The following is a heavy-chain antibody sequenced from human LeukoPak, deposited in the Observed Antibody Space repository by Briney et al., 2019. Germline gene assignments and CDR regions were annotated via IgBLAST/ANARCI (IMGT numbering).Heavy chain of an antibody. CDR3: ARVRSGLHMDV. V-gene: IGHV3-48*03. CDR1: GFXFSSYE. D-gene: IGHD2-15*01. J-gene: IGHJ6*02. CDR2: ISSRGTTI. Sequence: GGSLRLSCAVSGFXFSSYEMNWVRPAPGKGLEWVSYISSRGTTIYYVDSVKGRFTISRDNAKNSLYLQMNSLRAEDTALYYCARVRSGLHMDVWGQGTTVTVSS.